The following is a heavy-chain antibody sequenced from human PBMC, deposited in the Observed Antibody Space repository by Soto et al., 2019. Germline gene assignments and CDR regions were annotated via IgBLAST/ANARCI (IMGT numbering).Heavy chain of an antibody. Sequence: PGGSLRLSCAASGFTFSSYWMSWVRQAPGKGLEWVANIKQDGSEKYYVDSVKGRFTISRDNAKNSLYLQMNSLRAEDTAVYYCARLAYCGGDCHGYGMEVWGQGTTVTVSS. D-gene: IGHD2-21*02. CDR1: GFTFSSYW. J-gene: IGHJ6*02. CDR3: ARLAYCGGDCHGYGMEV. V-gene: IGHV3-7*05. CDR2: IKQDGSEK.